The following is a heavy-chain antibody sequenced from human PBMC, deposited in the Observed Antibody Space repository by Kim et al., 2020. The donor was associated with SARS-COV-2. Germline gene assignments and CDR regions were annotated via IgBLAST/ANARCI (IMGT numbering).Heavy chain of an antibody. J-gene: IGHJ4*02. Sequence: YADSVKGRFTISRDNAKNSLYLQMNSLRAEDTAVYYCARVGAAAGTNFDYWGQGTLVTVSS. V-gene: IGHV3-48*03. D-gene: IGHD6-13*01. CDR3: ARVGAAAGTNFDY.